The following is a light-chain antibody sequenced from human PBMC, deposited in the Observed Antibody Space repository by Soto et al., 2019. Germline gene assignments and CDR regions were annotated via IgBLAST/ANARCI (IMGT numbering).Light chain of an antibody. V-gene: IGKV1-33*01. CDR2: DTS. CDR3: QQYDSLTWT. J-gene: IGKJ1*01. Sequence: DIQMTQSPSSLSASVGDRVTITYLASQDISIYLNWYQQKLGKAPKLLIYDTSTLGAGVPARFSGSGSGTVFTLTINSLQPEDLATYYCQQYDSLTWTFGQGTKVDIK. CDR1: QDISIY.